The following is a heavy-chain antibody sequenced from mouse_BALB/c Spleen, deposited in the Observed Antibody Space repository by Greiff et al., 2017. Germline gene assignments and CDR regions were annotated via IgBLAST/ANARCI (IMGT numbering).Heavy chain of an antibody. Sequence: EVKLVESGGGLVQPGGSRKLSCAASGFTFSSFGMHWVRQAPEKGLEWVAYISSGSSTIYYADTVKGRFTISRDNPKNTLFLQMTSLRSEDTAMYYCAREATYYLDYWGQGTLVTVSA. D-gene: IGHD1-1*01. CDR2: ISSGSSTI. V-gene: IGHV5-17*02. J-gene: IGHJ3*01. CDR1: GFTFSSFG. CDR3: AREATYYLDY.